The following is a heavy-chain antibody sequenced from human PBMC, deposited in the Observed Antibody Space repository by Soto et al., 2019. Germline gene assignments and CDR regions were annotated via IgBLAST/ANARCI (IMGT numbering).Heavy chain of an antibody. CDR2: TYYRAKWHY. D-gene: IGHD3-10*01. CDR3: ASSLRGRGVKYFDD. J-gene: IGHJ4*02. Sequence: WRTLSHTFTISRGTTPSNTGIWNWVMQSPTRGLEWLGMTYYRAKWHYDYAPAVRSRITITPHTSNNHFSLQLNSGSPEDAAVYYCASSLRGRGVKYFDDWGQGTPVTVSS. CDR1: RGTTPSNTGI. V-gene: IGHV6-1*01.